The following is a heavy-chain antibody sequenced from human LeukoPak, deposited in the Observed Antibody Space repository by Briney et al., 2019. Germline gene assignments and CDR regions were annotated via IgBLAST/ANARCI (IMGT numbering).Heavy chain of an antibody. V-gene: IGHV4-59*02. D-gene: IGHD3-10*01. CDR3: ESGTPQRWSSF. CDR1: GFTVSSYS. J-gene: IGHJ4*02. CDR2: IFYSGST. Sequence: GSLRLSCAASGFTVSSYSMNWVRQAPGKGLEWIGTIFYSGSTYYNPSLKSRVTISVDTSKNQFSLKLSSVTAADTAIYYCESGTPQRWSSFWGQGTLVTVSS.